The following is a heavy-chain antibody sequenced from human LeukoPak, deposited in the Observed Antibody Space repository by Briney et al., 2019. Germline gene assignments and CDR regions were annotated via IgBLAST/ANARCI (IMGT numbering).Heavy chain of an antibody. CDR1: GFTFNNYW. Sequence: PGGSLRLSCAASGFTFNNYWMSWVRQAPGKGLEWVANIKQDGSEKYYVDSVKGRFTISRDNAKNSVYLEMSGLRAEDTAVYFCAAQFCGHPVPFDFWGQGSLVTVSS. CDR2: IKQDGSEK. CDR3: AAQFCGHPVPFDF. D-gene: IGHD2-21*01. J-gene: IGHJ4*02. V-gene: IGHV3-7*01.